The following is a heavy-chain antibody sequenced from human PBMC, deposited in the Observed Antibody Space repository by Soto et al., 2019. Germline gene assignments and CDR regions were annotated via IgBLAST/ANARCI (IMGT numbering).Heavy chain of an antibody. D-gene: IGHD2-2*01. V-gene: IGHV1-69*13. CDR1: GGTFSSYA. J-gene: IGHJ6*02. Sequence: VASVKVSCKASGGTFSSYAISWVRQAPGQGLEWMGGIIPIFGTANYAQKFQGRVTITADESTSTAYMELSSLRSEDTAVYYCARPCSSTSCFRRDYYYGMDVWGQGTTVTVSS. CDR3: ARPCSSTSCFRRDYYYGMDV. CDR2: IIPIFGTA.